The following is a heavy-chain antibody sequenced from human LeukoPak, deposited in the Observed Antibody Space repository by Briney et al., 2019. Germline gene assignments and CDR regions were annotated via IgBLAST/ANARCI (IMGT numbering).Heavy chain of an antibody. CDR3: AKMQSYFDY. CDR1: ELTFSSNA. CDR2: ITGGGGTT. V-gene: IGHV3-23*01. Sequence: GGPLNLPWKPSELTFSSNARSWAPKAPGKGSQWVSAITGGGGTTYYADSVKGRFTISRDNSKNMLYLQMNSLRAEDTAVYYCAKMQSYFDYWGQGTLVPVSS. J-gene: IGHJ4*02.